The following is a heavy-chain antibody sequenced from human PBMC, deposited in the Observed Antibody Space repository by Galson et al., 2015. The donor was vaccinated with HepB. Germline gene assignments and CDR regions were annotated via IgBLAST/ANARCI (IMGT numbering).Heavy chain of an antibody. CDR2: ISWNSDDM. J-gene: IGHJ3*02. D-gene: IGHD6-19*01. CDR1: GFTFDDYA. V-gene: IGHV3-9*01. CDR3: AKDRRSSGWYNGAFHI. Sequence: SLRLSCAASGFTFDDYAIHWVRQGPGKGLEWVSGISWNSDDMGYADSVKGRFTISRDNAKKSLYLQMNSLRTEDTALYFCAKDRRSSGWYNGAFHIWGYGTMVTVSS.